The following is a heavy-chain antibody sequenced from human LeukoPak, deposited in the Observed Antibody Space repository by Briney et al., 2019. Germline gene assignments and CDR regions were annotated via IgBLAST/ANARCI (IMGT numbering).Heavy chain of an antibody. CDR2: IYSGGST. J-gene: IGHJ4*02. D-gene: IGHD3-10*01. V-gene: IGHV3-53*01. CDR1: GFTVSSNY. Sequence: GGSLRLSCAASGFTVSSNYMSWVRQAPRKGLEWVSVIYSGGSTYYADSVKGRFTISRDNSKNTLYLQMNSLRAEDTAVYYCAKHITMVRGVIQSGFDYWGQGTLVTVSS. CDR3: AKHITMVRGVIQSGFDY.